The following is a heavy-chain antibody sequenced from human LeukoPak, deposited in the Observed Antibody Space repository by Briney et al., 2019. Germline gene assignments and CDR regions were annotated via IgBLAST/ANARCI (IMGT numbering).Heavy chain of an antibody. D-gene: IGHD2-2*01. V-gene: IGHV4-30-4*08. CDR2: IYYSGST. Sequence: SETLSLTCTVSGGSISSGDYYWSWIRQPPGKGLEWIGYIYYSGSTYYNPSLKSRVTISVDTSKNQFSLKLSSVTAADTAVYYCARVSSEGYCSNTSCLGPLDYWGQGTLVTVSS. CDR1: GGSISSGDYY. CDR3: ARVSSEGYCSNTSCLGPLDY. J-gene: IGHJ4*02.